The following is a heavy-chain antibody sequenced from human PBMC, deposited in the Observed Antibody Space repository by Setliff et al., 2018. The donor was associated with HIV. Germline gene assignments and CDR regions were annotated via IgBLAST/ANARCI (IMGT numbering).Heavy chain of an antibody. CDR3: ARAKIGPYGDSTYYYGMDV. CDR2: ISTSGSTI. Sequence: GESLKISCTTSGFTFGDYYMSWIRQAPGKGLEWISYISTSGSTIHYTDSVKGRFTISRDNARNSLYLQMNSLRAEDTAVYYCARAKIGPYGDSTYYYGMDVWGQGTTVTVSS. J-gene: IGHJ6*02. D-gene: IGHD4-17*01. V-gene: IGHV3-11*01. CDR1: GFTFGDYY.